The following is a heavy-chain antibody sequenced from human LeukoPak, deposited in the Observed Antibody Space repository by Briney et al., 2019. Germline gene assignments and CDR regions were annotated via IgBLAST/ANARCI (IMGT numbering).Heavy chain of an antibody. Sequence: GGSLRLSCAASGFTFSSYAMSWVRQAPGKGLEWVSVISGSGGSTDYADSVKGRFTISRDNSKNTLYLQMDSLRAEDTAVYYCAKVTTTVTDDYFDYWGQGTLVTVSS. CDR3: AKVTTTVTDDYFDY. CDR2: ISGSGGST. J-gene: IGHJ4*02. V-gene: IGHV3-23*01. CDR1: GFTFSSYA. D-gene: IGHD4-17*01.